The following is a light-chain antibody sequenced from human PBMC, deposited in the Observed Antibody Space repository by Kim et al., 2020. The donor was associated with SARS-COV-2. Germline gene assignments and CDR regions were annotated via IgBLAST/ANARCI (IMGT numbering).Light chain of an antibody. CDR1: QSVSSN. V-gene: IGKV3D-15*01. J-gene: IGKJ2*01. CDR3: QQYNSWPPRYT. Sequence: SPVERATLSCRASQSVSSNLAWYQQKPGQAPRLLIYGASTRATGIPARFSGSGSGTEFTLTISSLQSEDFAVYYCQQYNSWPPRYTFGQGTKLEI. CDR2: GAS.